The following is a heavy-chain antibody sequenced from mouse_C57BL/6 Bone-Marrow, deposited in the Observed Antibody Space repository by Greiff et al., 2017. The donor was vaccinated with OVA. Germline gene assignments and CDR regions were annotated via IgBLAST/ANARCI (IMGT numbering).Heavy chain of an antibody. V-gene: IGHV5-6*01. CDR2: ISSGGSYT. Sequence: DVHLVESGGDLVKPGGSLKLSCAASGFTFSSYGMSWVRQTPDKRLEWVATISSGGSYTYYPDSVKGRFTISRDNAKNTLYLQMSSLKSEDTAMYYCARHGYYTIAYWGQGTLVTVSA. D-gene: IGHD2-12*01. J-gene: IGHJ3*01. CDR1: GFTFSSYG. CDR3: ARHGYYTIAY.